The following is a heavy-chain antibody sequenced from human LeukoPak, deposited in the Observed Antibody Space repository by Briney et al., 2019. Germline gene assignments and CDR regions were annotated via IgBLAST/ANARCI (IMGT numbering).Heavy chain of an antibody. CDR3: ARDVDGYNYGGVAFDI. D-gene: IGHD5-24*01. CDR2: ISSSGSTI. J-gene: IGHJ3*02. CDR1: GFTFRSYE. V-gene: IGHV3-48*03. Sequence: PGGSLRLSRAASGFTFRSYEMNWVRQAPGKGLEGVSYISSSGSTIYYADFLKGRFTISRDNAKNSLYLQMNSLRAEDTAVYYCARDVDGYNYGGVAFDIWGQGTMVTVSS.